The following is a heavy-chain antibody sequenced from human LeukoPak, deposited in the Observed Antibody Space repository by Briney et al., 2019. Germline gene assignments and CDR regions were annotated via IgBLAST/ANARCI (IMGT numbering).Heavy chain of an antibody. CDR1: GGSISSSSYY. J-gene: IGHJ5*02. Sequence: SETLSLTCTASGGSISSSSYYWGWIRQPPGKGLEWIGSIYYSGSTYYNPSLKSRVTISVDTSKNQFSLKLSSATAADTAVYYCARQRRVVVIAIPNNWFDPWGQGTLVTVSS. CDR2: IYYSGST. V-gene: IGHV4-39*01. CDR3: ARQRRVVVIAIPNNWFDP. D-gene: IGHD2-21*01.